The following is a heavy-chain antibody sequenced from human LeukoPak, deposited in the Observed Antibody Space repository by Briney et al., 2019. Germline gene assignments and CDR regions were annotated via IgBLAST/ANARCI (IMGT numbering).Heavy chain of an antibody. CDR1: GFTFSYYS. J-gene: IGHJ4*02. Sequence: EAGGSLRLSCAASGFTFSYYSMSWVRQAPGKGLEWDSGITGSAGSTHYADSVKGRFTIPRDNTKNTLYLQMNSLRAEDTAIYYCAKSSYYDSSGYYREYYFDYWGQGTLVTVSS. V-gene: IGHV3-23*01. CDR3: AKSSYYDSSGYYREYYFDY. CDR2: ITGSAGST. D-gene: IGHD3-22*01.